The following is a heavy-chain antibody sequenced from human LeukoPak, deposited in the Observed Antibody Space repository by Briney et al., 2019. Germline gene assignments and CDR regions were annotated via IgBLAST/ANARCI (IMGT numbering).Heavy chain of an antibody. CDR2: ISGSSGST. J-gene: IGHJ4*02. CDR3: APQWLILGAFDY. CDR1: GFTFSSYA. Sequence: GGSLRLSCAASGFTFSSYAMSWVRQAPGKGLEWVSAISGSSGSTFYADSVKGRFTISRDNSKNTLYLQMNSLRADDTAVYYCAPQWLILGAFDYWAQGTLVTVSS. V-gene: IGHV3-23*01. D-gene: IGHD6-19*01.